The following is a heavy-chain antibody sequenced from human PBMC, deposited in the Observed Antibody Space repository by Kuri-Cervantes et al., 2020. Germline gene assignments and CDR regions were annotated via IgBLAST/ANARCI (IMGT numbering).Heavy chain of an antibody. D-gene: IGHD4-17*01. CDR3: ARGDYGDYGASLFDY. CDR1: GFNLITYS. CDR2: ISSSGSYI. V-gene: IGHV3-21*01. Sequence: GESLKISCVASGFNLITYSMNWVRQAPGKGLEWVSFISSSGSYIYYADSVKGRFTISRDNAKNSLYLQMNSLRAEDTAVYYCARGDYGDYGASLFDYWGQGTLVTVSS. J-gene: IGHJ4*02.